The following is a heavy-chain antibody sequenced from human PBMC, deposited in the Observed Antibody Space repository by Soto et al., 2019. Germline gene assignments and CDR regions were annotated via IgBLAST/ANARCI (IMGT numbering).Heavy chain of an antibody. CDR2: IYYSGST. D-gene: IGHD2-15*01. CDR3: ARDRCSGGSCYSHYYYGMDV. Sequence: SETLSLTCTVSGGSVSSGSYYWIWIRQPPGKGLEWIGYIYYSGSTNYNPSLKSRVTISVDTSKNQFSLKLSSVTAADTAVYYCARDRCSGGSCYSHYYYGMDVWGQGTTVTVSS. J-gene: IGHJ6*02. V-gene: IGHV4-61*01. CDR1: GGSVSSGSYY.